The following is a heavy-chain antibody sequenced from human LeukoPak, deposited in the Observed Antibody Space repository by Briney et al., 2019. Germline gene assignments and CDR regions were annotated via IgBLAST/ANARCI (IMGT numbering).Heavy chain of an antibody. CDR3: ARGYYWFES. CDR1: GGSLIGNY. CDR2: VYSSGST. V-gene: IGHV4-59*01. J-gene: IGHJ5*01. Sequence: PSETLSLTCSVSGGSLIGNYWSWIRKSPGKGLEWIGYVYSSGSTKYNPSLRSRVIMSIDTSKNVLSLKLNSVTAADTAVYHCARGYYWFESWGQGTVVGVSS. D-gene: IGHD3-3*01.